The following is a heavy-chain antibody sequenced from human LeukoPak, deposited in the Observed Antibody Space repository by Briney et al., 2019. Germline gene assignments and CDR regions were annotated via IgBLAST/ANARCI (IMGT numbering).Heavy chain of an antibody. D-gene: IGHD3-22*01. CDR2: ISSSSSYI. V-gene: IGHV3-21*01. CDR3: ARDRYYYDSSGYIRMDV. J-gene: IGHJ6*03. Sequence: GGSLRLSCAASGFTFSSYSMNWVRQAPGKGLEWVSSISSSSSYIYYADSVKGRFTISRDNAKNSLYLQMNSLRAEDTAVYYCARDRYYYDSSGYIRMDVWGKGTTVTISS. CDR1: GFTFSSYS.